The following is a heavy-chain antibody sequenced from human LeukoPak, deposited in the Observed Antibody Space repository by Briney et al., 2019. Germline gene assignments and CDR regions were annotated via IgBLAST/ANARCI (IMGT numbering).Heavy chain of an antibody. V-gene: IGHV3-20*04. D-gene: IGHD2-2*01. J-gene: IGHJ6*03. CDR3: GRVHCSTTSCYDYYDYYMDV. Sequence: PGGSLRLSCAASGFRFDDYSMNWVRHVPGKGLEWVAGINRDGASTGYRDSMKGRFTISRDNGKNSLYLQMNSLRVEDTAVYYCGRVHCSTTSCYDYYDYYMDVSGKGTTVTVSS. CDR1: GFRFDDYS. CDR2: INRDGAST.